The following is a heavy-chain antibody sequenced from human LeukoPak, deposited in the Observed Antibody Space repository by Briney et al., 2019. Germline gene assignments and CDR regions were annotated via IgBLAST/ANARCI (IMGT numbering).Heavy chain of an antibody. CDR3: AKEGFTYYYDSSGYPFDY. CDR2: IYSGGST. V-gene: IGHV3-66*01. J-gene: IGHJ4*02. D-gene: IGHD3-22*01. Sequence: GGSLRLSCAASGFTVSSNYMSWVRQAPGKGLEWVSVIYSGGSTYYADSVKGRFTISRDNSKNTLYLQMNSLRAEDTVVYYCAKEGFTYYYDSSGYPFDYWGQGTLVTVSS. CDR1: GFTVSSNY.